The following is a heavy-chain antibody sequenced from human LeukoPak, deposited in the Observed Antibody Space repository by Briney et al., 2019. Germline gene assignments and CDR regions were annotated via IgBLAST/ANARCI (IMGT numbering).Heavy chain of an antibody. D-gene: IGHD6-19*01. Sequence: PSETLSLTCTVSGYSISSGYYWGWIRQPPGKGLEWIGSIYHSGSTYYNPSLKSRVTISVDTSKNQFSLKLSSVTAADTAVYYCARGAVADPFDYWGQGTLVTVSS. CDR1: GYSISSGYY. V-gene: IGHV4-38-2*02. CDR2: IYHSGST. J-gene: IGHJ4*02. CDR3: ARGAVADPFDY.